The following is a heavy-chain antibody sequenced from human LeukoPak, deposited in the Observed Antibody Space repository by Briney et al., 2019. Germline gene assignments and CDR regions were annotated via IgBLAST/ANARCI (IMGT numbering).Heavy chain of an antibody. V-gene: IGHV4-61*02. CDR2: MYTSGST. J-gene: IGHJ4*02. D-gene: IGHD3-3*01. CDR1: GGSISSGSYY. CDR3: AREEWLAIDY. Sequence: TSETLSLTCTVSGGSISSGSYYWSWSRQPAGKGLEWIGRMYTSGSTNYNPSLKSRVTISVDTSKNQFSLKLSSVTAADTAVYYCAREEWLAIDYWGQGTLVTVSS.